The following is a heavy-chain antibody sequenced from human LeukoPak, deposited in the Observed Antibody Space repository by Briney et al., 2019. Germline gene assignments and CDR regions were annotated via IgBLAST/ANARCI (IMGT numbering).Heavy chain of an antibody. CDR2: IRSIAYGGTT. D-gene: IGHD3-10*01. V-gene: IGHV3-49*04. CDR1: GFTFGDYA. Sequence: GSLRLSCTASGFTFGDYAMSWVRQAPGKGLEWVGFIRSIAYGGTTEYAASVKGRFTISRDDSKSIAYLQMNSLKTEDTAVYYCTRPPTYYYGSGSYYARTALDYWGQGTLVTVSS. J-gene: IGHJ4*02. CDR3: TRPPTYYYGSGSYYARTALDY.